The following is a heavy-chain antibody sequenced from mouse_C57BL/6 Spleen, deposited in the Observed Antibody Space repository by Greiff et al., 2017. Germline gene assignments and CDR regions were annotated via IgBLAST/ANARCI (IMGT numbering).Heavy chain of an antibody. CDR2: ILPGSGST. CDR3: ARANWFDY. V-gene: IGHV1-9*01. D-gene: IGHD4-1*01. Sequence: VQLQQSGAELMKPGASVKLSCKATGYTFTGYWIEWVKQRPGHGLEWIGEILPGSGSTNYNQKFKGKATLTVDQSSSTAYMQLNSLTSEDSAVYYCARANWFDYWGQGTTLTVSS. CDR1: GYTFTGYW. J-gene: IGHJ2*01.